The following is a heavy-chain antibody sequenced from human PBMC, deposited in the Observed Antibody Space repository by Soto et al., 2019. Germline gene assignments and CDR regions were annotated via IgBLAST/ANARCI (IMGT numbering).Heavy chain of an antibody. CDR2: IIPMFGTA. D-gene: IGHD3-22*01. CDR1: GATFSRYA. Sequence: SVKVSCKASGATFSRYAINGVRQAPGQGLEWMGGIIPMFGTANYAQKFQGRVTIIAEESTNTGYMELRSLISEDTAVYYCARDGTLYDSSGYYYLYWGQRPLVAVS. V-gene: IGHV1-69*13. J-gene: IGHJ4*02. CDR3: ARDGTLYDSSGYYYLY.